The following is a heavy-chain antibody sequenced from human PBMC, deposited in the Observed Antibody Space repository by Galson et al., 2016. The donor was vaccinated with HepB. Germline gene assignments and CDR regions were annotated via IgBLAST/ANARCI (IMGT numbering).Heavy chain of an antibody. CDR1: GFTFSSYA. D-gene: IGHD3-16*02. J-gene: IGHJ4*02. CDR3: ARDDDYVWGTYRYTRTVPQYYFDY. Sequence: SLRLSCAASGFTFSSYAMHWVRQAPGKGLEWVAVISFDGSNNFYADSVKGRFTISSDNSKNTLYLQMNSLRAEDTAVYYCARDDDYVWGTYRYTRTVPQYYFDYGGQGTLVTVSS. CDR2: ISFDGSNN. V-gene: IGHV3-30-3*01.